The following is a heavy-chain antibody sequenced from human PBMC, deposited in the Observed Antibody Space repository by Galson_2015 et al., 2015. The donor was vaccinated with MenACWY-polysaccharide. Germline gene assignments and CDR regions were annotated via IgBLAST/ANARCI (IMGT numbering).Heavy chain of an antibody. Sequence: SLRLSCAASGFSFGGFGFSDYAIHWVRQTPGKGLEWLAGISYDGSNTYYADPVKGRFTIARDDSKNTVYLQIHRLRGEDTAVYYCAKDRPLRGLTKYYYGMDVWGQGTTVIVSS. CDR2: ISYDGSNT. D-gene: IGHD3-10*01. V-gene: IGHV3-30*18. J-gene: IGHJ6*02. CDR3: AKDRPLRGLTKYYYGMDV. CDR1: GFSFGGFG.